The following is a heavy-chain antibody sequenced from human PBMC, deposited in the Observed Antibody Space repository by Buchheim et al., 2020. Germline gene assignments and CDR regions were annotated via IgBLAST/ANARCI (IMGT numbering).Heavy chain of an antibody. V-gene: IGHV5-51*01. Sequence: EVQLVQSGAAVKKAGESLRISCKGSGYSFTTYWIGWVRQMPGKGLEWMGIIYPHDADTRYSPYFQGQVTISADKSINIAYLQWSSLKAADTAIYYCARRTLILPSMGWFDPWGQGTL. CDR2: IYPHDADT. CDR3: ARRTLILPSMGWFDP. J-gene: IGHJ5*02. D-gene: IGHD2/OR15-2a*01. CDR1: GYSFTTYW.